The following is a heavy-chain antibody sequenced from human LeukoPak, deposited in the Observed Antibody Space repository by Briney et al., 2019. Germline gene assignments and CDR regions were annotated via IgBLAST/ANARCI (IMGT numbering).Heavy chain of an antibody. D-gene: IGHD2-2*01. V-gene: IGHV1-2*02. CDR3: ARGSRYGGNY. CDR1: GYTFIDSY. CDR2: INPNSGST. J-gene: IGHJ4*02. Sequence: ASVKVSCKASGYTFIDSYIHWFRQAPGQGLEWMGWINPNSGSTKYAQKFQGRVTMTRNTSISTAYMELSSLRSEDTAVYYCARGSRYGGNYWGQGTLVTVSS.